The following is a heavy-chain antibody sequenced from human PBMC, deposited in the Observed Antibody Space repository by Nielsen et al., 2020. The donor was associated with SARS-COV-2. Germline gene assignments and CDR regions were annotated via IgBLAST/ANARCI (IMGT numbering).Heavy chain of an antibody. D-gene: IGHD1-26*01. CDR3: ASDEDLGGSGHLQH. Sequence: ASVKVSCKASGYTFTGYYMHWVRQAPGQGLEWMGGINPNSGGTNYAQKFQGRVTMTRDTSISTAYMELSRLRSDDTAVYYCASDEDLGGSGHLQHWGQGTLVTVSS. CDR1: GYTFTGYY. V-gene: IGHV1-2*02. CDR2: INPNSGGT. J-gene: IGHJ1*01.